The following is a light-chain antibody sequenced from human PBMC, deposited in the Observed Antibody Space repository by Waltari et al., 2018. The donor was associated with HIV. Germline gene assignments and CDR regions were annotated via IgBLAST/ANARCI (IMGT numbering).Light chain of an antibody. J-gene: IGLJ1*01. Sequence: QSALTQPPSASGSPGQSVTISCTGTSRDVGGYNYVSCYQQPPGNAPKLIIYEVSKRPSGVPERFSGSKSGNTASLTVSGLQAEDEADYYCSSYAASLFVFGTGTKVTVL. V-gene: IGLV2-8*01. CDR1: SRDVGGYNY. CDR3: SSYAASLFV. CDR2: EVS.